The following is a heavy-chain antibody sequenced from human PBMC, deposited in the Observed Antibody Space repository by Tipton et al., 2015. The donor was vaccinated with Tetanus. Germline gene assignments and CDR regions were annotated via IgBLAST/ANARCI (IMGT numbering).Heavy chain of an antibody. V-gene: IGHV3-21*01. D-gene: IGHD6-25*01. Sequence: SLRLSCAVSGFVFSNYAMNWVRQAPGKGLEWVASISSTTSYIYYADSLKGRFTISRDNAKNSLYLQMDSLRADDTAVYYCASGSALDYWGQGTLVTVPS. CDR1: GFVFSNYA. CDR2: ISSTTSYI. CDR3: ASGSALDY. J-gene: IGHJ4*02.